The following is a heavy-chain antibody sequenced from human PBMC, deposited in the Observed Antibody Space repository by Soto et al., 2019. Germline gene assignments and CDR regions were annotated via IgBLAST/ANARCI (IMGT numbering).Heavy chain of an antibody. V-gene: IGHV1-69*01. Sequence: QVQLVQSGAEVKKSGYSVKVSCKASGGTFSTYGINWVRQAPGQGLEWMGGIIPIFDTTNYAQKFQGKFTITADESTSTVYMELSSLRSEDTAVYYCARDEAAAATSGMAVWGQGTTVTVSS. J-gene: IGHJ6*02. D-gene: IGHD6-13*01. CDR3: ARDEAAAATSGMAV. CDR1: GGTFSTYG. CDR2: IIPIFDTT.